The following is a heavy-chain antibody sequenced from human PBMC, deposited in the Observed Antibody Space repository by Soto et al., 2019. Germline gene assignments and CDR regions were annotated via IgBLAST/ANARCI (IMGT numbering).Heavy chain of an antibody. CDR3: AKDKRAVVVTAPFDY. CDR2: ISYDGSNK. D-gene: IGHD2-21*02. J-gene: IGHJ4*02. V-gene: IGHV3-30*18. Sequence: QVQLVESGGGVVQPGRSLRLSCAAYGFTFSSYGMQWVRQAPGKGLEWVAVISYDGSNKYYADSVKGRFTISRDNSKNTLYLQMNSLRAEDTAVYYCAKDKRAVVVTAPFDYWGQGTLVTVSS. CDR1: GFTFSSYG.